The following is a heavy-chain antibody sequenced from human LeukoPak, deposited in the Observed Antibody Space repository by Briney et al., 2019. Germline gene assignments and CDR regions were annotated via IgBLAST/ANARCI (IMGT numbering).Heavy chain of an antibody. CDR2: ISYDGSNK. CDR1: GFTFDDYA. V-gene: IGHV3-30-3*01. CDR3: ARDMDTMVRGVLY. D-gene: IGHD3-10*01. Sequence: PGGSLRLSCAASGFTFDDYAMHWVRQAPGKGLEWVAVISYDGSNKYYADSVKGRFTISRDNSKNTLYLQMNSLRAEDTAVYYCARDMDTMVRGVLYWGQGTLVTVSS. J-gene: IGHJ4*02.